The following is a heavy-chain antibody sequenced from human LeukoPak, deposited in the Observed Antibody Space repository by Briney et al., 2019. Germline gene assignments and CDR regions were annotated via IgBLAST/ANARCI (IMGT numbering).Heavy chain of an antibody. CDR2: IYYSGST. Sequence: SETLSLTCAVYGGSFSAYYWGWIRKPPGKGLEWIGSIYYSGSTYYNPSLKSRVTISVDTSKNQFSLKLSSVTAADTAVYYCARHGGYYLFDYWGQGTLVTVSS. J-gene: IGHJ4*02. D-gene: IGHD3-22*01. V-gene: IGHV4-39*01. CDR3: ARHGGYYLFDY. CDR1: GGSFSAYY.